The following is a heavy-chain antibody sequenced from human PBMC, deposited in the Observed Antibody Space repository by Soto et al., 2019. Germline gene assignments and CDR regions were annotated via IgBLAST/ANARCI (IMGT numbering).Heavy chain of an antibody. CDR1: GGTFSNYA. D-gene: IGHD2-15*01. J-gene: IGHJ3*02. Sequence: QVQLVQSGAEVKKPGSSVKVSCKASGGTFSNYAVSWVRQAPGQGLEWVGEVIPIFGTTPYAQKFQGRVTITADESTNTAYMELSSLRSEDTAVYYSARRFIQGNGGNHDSFDIWGQGTMVTVSS. CDR3: ARRFIQGNGGNHDSFDI. CDR2: VIPIFGTT. V-gene: IGHV1-69*01.